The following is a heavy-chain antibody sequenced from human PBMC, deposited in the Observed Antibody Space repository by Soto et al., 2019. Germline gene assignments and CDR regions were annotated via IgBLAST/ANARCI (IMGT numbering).Heavy chain of an antibody. D-gene: IGHD5-12*01. CDR3: AREGGRSGYDSYYGMDV. J-gene: IGHJ6*02. CDR2: ISSSSSYI. CDR1: GFTFSSYS. Sequence: GGSLRLSCAASGFTFSSYSMNWVRQAPGKGLEWVSSISSSSSYIYYADSVKGRFTISRDNAKNSLYLQMNSLRAEDTAVYYCAREGGRSGYDSYYGMDVWGQGTTVTVSS. V-gene: IGHV3-21*01.